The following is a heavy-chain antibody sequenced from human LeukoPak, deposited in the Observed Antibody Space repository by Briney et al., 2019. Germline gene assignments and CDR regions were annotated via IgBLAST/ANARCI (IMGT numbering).Heavy chain of an antibody. CDR2: IKQDGSAK. V-gene: IGHV3-7*01. CDR1: GFTFSNYW. J-gene: IGHJ5*02. Sequence: GGSLRLSCAASGFTFSNYWMSWVRQAPGKGLEWVANIKQDGSAKYYVDSVKGRFTISRDNAKNSLYLQMNSLRAEDTAVYYCARADEGRTYYYDSSGYTSWGQGTLVTVSS. CDR3: ARADEGRTYYYDSSGYTS. D-gene: IGHD3-22*01.